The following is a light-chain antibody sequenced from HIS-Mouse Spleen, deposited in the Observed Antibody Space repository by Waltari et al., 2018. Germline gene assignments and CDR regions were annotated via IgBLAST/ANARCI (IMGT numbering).Light chain of an antibody. CDR3: QQYGSSPWT. J-gene: IGKJ1*01. CDR1: QSVSSN. V-gene: IGKV3-20*01. CDR2: GAS. Sequence: EIVMTQSPATLSVSPGERATLPCRASQSVSSNLAWYQQKPGQAPRLLIYGASTRATGIPDRFSGSGSGTDFTLTISRLEPEDFAVYYCQQYGSSPWTFGQGTKVEIK.